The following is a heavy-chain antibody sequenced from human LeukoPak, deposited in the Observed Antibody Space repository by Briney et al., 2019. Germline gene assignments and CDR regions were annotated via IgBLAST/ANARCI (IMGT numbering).Heavy chain of an antibody. CDR3: ARAQYCSSTSCYRRHAFDI. CDR1: GGSISSYY. Sequence: SETLSLTCTVSGGSISSYYWSWIRQPPGKGLEWIGDIYYSGSTNYNPSLKSRVTISVDTSKNQFSLKLSSVTAADTAVYYCARAQYCSSTSCYRRHAFDIWGQGTMVTVSS. D-gene: IGHD2-2*02. V-gene: IGHV4-59*01. J-gene: IGHJ3*02. CDR2: IYYSGST.